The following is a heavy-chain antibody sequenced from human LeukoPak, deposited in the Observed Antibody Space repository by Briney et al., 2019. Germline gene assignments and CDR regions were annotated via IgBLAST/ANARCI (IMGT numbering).Heavy chain of an antibody. CDR1: GYTFTGYY. Sequence: ASVKVSCKASGYTFTGYYMHWVRQAPGQGLEWMGWINPNSGGTNYAQKFQGRVTMTRDTSISTAYMELSRLRSDDTAVYYCARVQFRGQQLVHGYWGQGALVTVSS. V-gene: IGHV1-2*02. J-gene: IGHJ4*02. CDR2: INPNSGGT. CDR3: ARVQFRGQQLVHGY. D-gene: IGHD6-13*01.